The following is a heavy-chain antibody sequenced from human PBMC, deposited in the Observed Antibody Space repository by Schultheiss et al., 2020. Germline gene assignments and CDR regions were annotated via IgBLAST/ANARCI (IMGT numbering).Heavy chain of an antibody. CDR3: AKSEVGCSSTSCSTYYYYAMDV. V-gene: IGHV3-23*01. D-gene: IGHD2-2*01. Sequence: ESLKISCAASGFTFSSYAMSWVRQAPGKGLEWVSGVSWNGSRTHYADSVKGRFTISRDNSKNTLYLQMNSLRAEDTAVYYCAKSEVGCSSTSCSTYYYYAMDVWGRGTT. J-gene: IGHJ6*04. CDR1: GFTFSSYA. CDR2: VSWNGSRT.